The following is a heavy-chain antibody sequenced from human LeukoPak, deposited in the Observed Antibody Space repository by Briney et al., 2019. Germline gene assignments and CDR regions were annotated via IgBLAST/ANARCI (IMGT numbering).Heavy chain of an antibody. CDR2: ISSSSSYI. Sequence: GGSLRLSCAASGFTFSSYSMNWVRQAPGKGLEWVSSISSSSSYIYYADSVKGRFTISRDNAKNTLYLQMNSLRAEDTALYYCARLRYNDFWSGHWKYYYYMDVWGRGTTVTVSS. D-gene: IGHD3-3*01. CDR3: ARLRYNDFWSGHWKYYYYMDV. CDR1: GFTFSSYS. J-gene: IGHJ6*03. V-gene: IGHV3-21*01.